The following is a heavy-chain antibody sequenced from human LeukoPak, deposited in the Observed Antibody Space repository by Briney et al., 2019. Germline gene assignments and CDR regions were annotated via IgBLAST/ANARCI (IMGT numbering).Heavy chain of an antibody. CDR3: SGRYGPGPV. CDR1: GYTFTGYY. CDR2: INPNSGGT. V-gene: IGHV1-2*02. Sequence: GASVKVSCKASGYTFTGYYIHWVRQAPGQGLEWMGWINPNSGGTNYAQKFQGRVTMTRDTSTNTAYMELSRLIPDNTAVYYCSGRYGPGPVWGQGTLISASP. D-gene: IGHD3-10*01. J-gene: IGHJ4*02.